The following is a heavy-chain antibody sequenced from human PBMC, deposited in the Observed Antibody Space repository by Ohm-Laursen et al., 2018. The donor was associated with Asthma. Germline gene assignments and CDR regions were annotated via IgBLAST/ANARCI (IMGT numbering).Heavy chain of an antibody. CDR3: AKDHLPKYGGNYYFDY. D-gene: IGHD4-23*01. Sequence: SLRLSCTASGFTFSSYAMHWVRQAPGKGLEWVAVISYDGSNKYYADSVKGRFTISRDNSKNTLYLQMNSLRAEDTAVYYCAKDHLPKYGGNYYFDYWGQGTLVTVSS. CDR1: GFTFSSYA. V-gene: IGHV3-30-3*01. CDR2: ISYDGSNK. J-gene: IGHJ4*02.